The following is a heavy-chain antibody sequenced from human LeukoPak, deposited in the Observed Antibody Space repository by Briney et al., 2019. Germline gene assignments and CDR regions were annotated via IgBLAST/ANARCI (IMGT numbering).Heavy chain of an antibody. V-gene: IGHV3-30-3*01. CDR1: GFIVSGNY. CDR3: ARDNPTWGY. J-gene: IGHJ4*02. D-gene: IGHD3-16*01. CDR2: ISYDGSNK. Sequence: GGSLRLSCAASGFIVSGNYMSWVRQAPGKGLEWVALISYDGSNKYYADSVKGRFTISRDNSRNTLYLQMNSLIAEDTAVYYCARDNPTWGYWGQGTLVTVSS.